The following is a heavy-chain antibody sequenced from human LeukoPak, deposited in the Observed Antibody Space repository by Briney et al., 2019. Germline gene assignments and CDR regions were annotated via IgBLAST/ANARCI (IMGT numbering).Heavy chain of an antibody. V-gene: IGHV1-18*01. J-gene: IGHJ2*01. CDR3: ARSRNIGISNIMGWYFDL. Sequence: ASEKVSCKASGYTFTSYGISWVRQAPGQGLEWMGWISAYNGNTNYAQKLQGRVTMTTDTSTSTAYMELRSLRSEDTAVYYCARSRNIGISNIMGWYFDLWGRGTLVTVSS. D-gene: IGHD5-12*01. CDR2: ISAYNGNT. CDR1: GYTFTSYG.